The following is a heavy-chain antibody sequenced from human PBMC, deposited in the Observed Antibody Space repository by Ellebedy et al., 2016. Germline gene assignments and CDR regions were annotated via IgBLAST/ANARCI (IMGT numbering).Heavy chain of an antibody. CDR1: GYSLTELS. Sequence: ASVKVSCKVSGYSLTELSMHWVRQAPGKGFEWMGGFDPEDGETIYAQTFQGRVTMTEDTSTDTDYMELSSLRSEDTAVYYCATRAVWGQGTLVTVSS. J-gene: IGHJ4*02. CDR3: ATRAV. V-gene: IGHV1-24*01. CDR2: FDPEDGET. D-gene: IGHD5-24*01.